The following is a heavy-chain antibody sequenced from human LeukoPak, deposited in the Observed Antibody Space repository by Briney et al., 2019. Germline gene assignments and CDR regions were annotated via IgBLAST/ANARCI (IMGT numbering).Heavy chain of an antibody. Sequence: GGSLRLSCAASGFTFSSYSMNWVRQAPGKGLEWVSSISSGSSYIYYADSVKGRFTISRDNAKNSLYLQMNSLRAEDTAVYYCARDLGSGWSYGMDVWGQGTTVTVSS. CDR1: GFTFSSYS. CDR2: ISSGSSYI. V-gene: IGHV3-21*01. CDR3: ARDLGSGWSYGMDV. D-gene: IGHD6-19*01. J-gene: IGHJ6*02.